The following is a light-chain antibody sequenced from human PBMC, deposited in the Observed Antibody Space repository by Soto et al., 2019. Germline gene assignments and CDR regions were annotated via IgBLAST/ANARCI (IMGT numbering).Light chain of an antibody. Sequence: DIVLTQSPDSLAVSLGEGATINCKSSQNVLYSSNNKNYLAWYQQKPGQPPKLLIYWASTRESGVPDRFSGSGAGTEFTLTISSLQAEDVAVYYCQQYYTTPRWTFGQGTKVEIK. J-gene: IGKJ1*01. CDR1: QNVLYSSNNKNY. V-gene: IGKV4-1*01. CDR2: WAS. CDR3: QQYYTTPRWT.